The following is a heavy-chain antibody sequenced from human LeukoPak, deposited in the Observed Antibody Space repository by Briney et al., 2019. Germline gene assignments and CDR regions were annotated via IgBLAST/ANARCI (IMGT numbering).Heavy chain of an antibody. J-gene: IGHJ3*02. CDR1: GFTVSSNY. CDR2: IYSGGST. D-gene: IGHD1-26*01. CDR3: ASSGWVDAFDI. V-gene: IGHV3-53*01. Sequence: PGGSLRLSCAASGFTVSSNYMSWVRQAPGKGLEWVSVIYSGGSTYYADSVKGRFTISRDNSKNTLYLQMNSLRAEDTAVYYCASSGWVDAFDIWGQGTMVTVSS.